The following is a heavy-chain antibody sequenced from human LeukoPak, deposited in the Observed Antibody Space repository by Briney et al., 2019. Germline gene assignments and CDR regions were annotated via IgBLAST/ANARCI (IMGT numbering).Heavy chain of an antibody. J-gene: IGHJ5*02. Sequence: ASVKVSCKASGYTFTSYGISWVRQAPGQGLEWMGWFSAYNGNTNYTQKLQGRVTMTTDTSTSTAYMELRSLRSDDTAVYYCARSPAAPHEGFDPWGQGTLVTVSS. D-gene: IGHD2-2*01. V-gene: IGHV1-18*01. CDR2: FSAYNGNT. CDR1: GYTFTSYG. CDR3: ARSPAAPHEGFDP.